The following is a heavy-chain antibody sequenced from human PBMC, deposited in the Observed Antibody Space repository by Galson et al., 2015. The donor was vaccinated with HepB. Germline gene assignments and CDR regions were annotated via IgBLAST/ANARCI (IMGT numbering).Heavy chain of an antibody. J-gene: IGHJ4*02. V-gene: IGHV3-11*05. D-gene: IGHD6-19*01. CDR1: GFTFSDYY. Sequence: SLRLSCAASGFTFSDYYMSWIRQAPGKGLEWVSYISSSSSYTNYADSVKGRFTISRDNTKNSLYLQMNSLRAEDTAVYYCARVGSGWYHGLDYWGQGTLVTVSS. CDR3: ARVGSGWYHGLDY. CDR2: ISSSSSYT.